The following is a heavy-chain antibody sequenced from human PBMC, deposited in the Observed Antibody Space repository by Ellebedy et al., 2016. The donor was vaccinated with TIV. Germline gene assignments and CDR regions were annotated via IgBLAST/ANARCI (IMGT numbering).Heavy chain of an antibody. V-gene: IGHV4-59*01. CDR3: ARVTHGRHSRGRWGMDV. Sequence: MPSETLSLTCSVSGGSITSYYWSRIRQSPGKGLEWIGHIYHTGTTNYNPSLKGRVLVSMDTPKNQFSLKVNSVTAEDTAVYYCARVTHGRHSRGRWGMDVWGQGTTVTVSS. D-gene: IGHD3-16*01. CDR1: GGSITSYY. CDR2: IYHTGTT. J-gene: IGHJ6*02.